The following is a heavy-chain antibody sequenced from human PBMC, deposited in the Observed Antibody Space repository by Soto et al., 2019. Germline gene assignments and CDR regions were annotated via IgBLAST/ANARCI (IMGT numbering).Heavy chain of an antibody. D-gene: IGHD1-1*01. CDR2: LYDVDGS. CDR1: GLTVSGKKY. J-gene: IGHJ3*01. V-gene: IGHV3-53*01. Sequence: VQLVESGGGLMQPGESLRLSCAASGLTVSGKKYVAWVRQAPGKGLEWVSALYDVDGSFYADSVKGRFTTSSDSSKTTVYLQMNGLRPDDTAVYYCATWHEQEHAYDVWGQGTTVTVSS. CDR3: ATWHEQEHAYDV.